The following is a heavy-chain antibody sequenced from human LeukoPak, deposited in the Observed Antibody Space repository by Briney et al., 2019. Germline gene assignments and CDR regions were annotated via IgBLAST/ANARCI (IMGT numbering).Heavy chain of an antibody. J-gene: IGHJ6*02. CDR2: ISSSSSYI. CDR3: ASSPETYYYGSGFYGMDV. V-gene: IGHV3-21*01. D-gene: IGHD3-10*01. Sequence: GGSLRLSCAASGFTFSSYSMNWVRQAPGKGLEWASSISSSSSYIYYADSVKGRFTISRDNAKNSLYLQMNSLRAEDTAVYYCASSPETYYYGSGFYGMDVWGQGTTVTVSS. CDR1: GFTFSSYS.